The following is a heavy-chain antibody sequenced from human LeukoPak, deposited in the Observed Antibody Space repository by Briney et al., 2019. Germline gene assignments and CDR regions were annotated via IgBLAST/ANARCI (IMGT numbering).Heavy chain of an antibody. D-gene: IGHD3-10*01. J-gene: IGHJ4*02. CDR3: AKDYYGPSGGIDY. Sequence: GGSLRLSCAASGFTFSNYGMHWVRQAPGKGLEWVAVKWYDGSNRYYADSVKGRFTISRDNSKNTLYLQMNSLRAEDTAVYYCAKDYYGPSGGIDYWGQGTLVTVSS. V-gene: IGHV3-33*06. CDR2: KWYDGSNR. CDR1: GFTFSNYG.